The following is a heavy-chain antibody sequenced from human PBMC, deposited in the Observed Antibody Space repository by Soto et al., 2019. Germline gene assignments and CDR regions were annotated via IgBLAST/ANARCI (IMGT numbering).Heavy chain of an antibody. J-gene: IGHJ4*02. CDR1: GGSFSGYY. Sequence: PSETLSLPCAVYGGSFSGYYWSWIRQPPGKGLEWIGEINHSGSTNYNPSLKSRVTISVDTSKNQFSLKLSSVTAADTAVYYCARGRPYYYGSGSYSLWLDYWGQGTLVTVS. D-gene: IGHD3-10*01. CDR2: INHSGST. V-gene: IGHV4-34*01. CDR3: ARGRPYYYGSGSYSLWLDY.